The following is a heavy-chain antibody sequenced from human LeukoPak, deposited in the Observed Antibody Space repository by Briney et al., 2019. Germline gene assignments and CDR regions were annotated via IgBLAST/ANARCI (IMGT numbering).Heavy chain of an antibody. CDR1: GYSISSGYY. J-gene: IGHJ6*03. CDR2: IYHSGST. CDR3: ARDRYYSYYMDV. Sequence: SETLSLTCTVSGYSISSGYYWGWIRQPPGKGLEWIGSIYHSGSTYYNPSLKSRVTMSLDTSKNQFPLKLSSVTAADTAVYYCARDRYYSYYMDVWGKGTTVTVSS. V-gene: IGHV4-38-2*02.